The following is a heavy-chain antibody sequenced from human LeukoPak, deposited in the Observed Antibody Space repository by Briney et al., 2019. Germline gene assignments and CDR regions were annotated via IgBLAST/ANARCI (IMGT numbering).Heavy chain of an antibody. V-gene: IGHV4-61*01. CDR2: IYYSGST. D-gene: IGHD2-2*01. CDR1: GGSVSSGSYY. Sequence: SETLSLTCTVSGGSVSSGSYYWSWIRQPPGKGLEWIGYIYYSGSTNYNPSLKSRVTISADTSKNQFSLKLSSVTAADTAVYYCARAARGYGVPAAMTRYNWFDPWGQGTLVTVSS. CDR3: ARAARGYGVPAAMTRYNWFDP. J-gene: IGHJ5*02.